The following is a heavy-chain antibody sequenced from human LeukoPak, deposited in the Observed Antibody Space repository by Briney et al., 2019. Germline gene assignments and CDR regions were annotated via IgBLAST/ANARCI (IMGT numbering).Heavy chain of an antibody. CDR1: GGSISGYY. J-gene: IGHJ4*02. D-gene: IGHD4-11*01. CDR3: AREGTTVTHFDY. CDR2: IYSSGST. V-gene: IGHV4-59*01. Sequence: PSETLSLTCTVSGGSISGYYWSWIRQPPGKGLEWIGYIYSSGSTNYNPSLKSRVTISIDTSKNQFSLKLSSVTAADTAEYYCAREGTTVTHFDYWGQGTLVTVSS.